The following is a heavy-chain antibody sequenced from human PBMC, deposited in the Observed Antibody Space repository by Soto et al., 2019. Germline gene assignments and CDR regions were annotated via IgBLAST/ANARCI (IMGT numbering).Heavy chain of an antibody. CDR2: INVGTDKT. V-gene: IGHV1-3*01. J-gene: IGHJ4*02. Sequence: GASVKVSCKASGGTFSSYAIHWVLQAPGQRPEWMGWINVGTDKTKYSEKFQGRVTITTDTSASTAYMELTSLGSEDTAVYYCARLEAGVKLDYWGQGTPVTVSS. CDR3: ARLEAGVKLDY. CDR1: GGTFSSYA.